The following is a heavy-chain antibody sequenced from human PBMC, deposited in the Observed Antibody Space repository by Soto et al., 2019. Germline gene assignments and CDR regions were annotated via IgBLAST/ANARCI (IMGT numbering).Heavy chain of an antibody. CDR1: GFTFSSYA. CDR3: ARRFGEYYFDY. V-gene: IGHV3-23*01. J-gene: IGHJ4*02. Sequence: GGSLRLSCAASGFTFSSYAMSWVRQAPGKGLEWVSSISGGGGSTYYADSVKGRFTISRDNSKYTLYLQLNSLRAEDTAVYYCARRFGEYYFDYWGQGTLVTVSS. D-gene: IGHD3-10*01. CDR2: ISGGGGST.